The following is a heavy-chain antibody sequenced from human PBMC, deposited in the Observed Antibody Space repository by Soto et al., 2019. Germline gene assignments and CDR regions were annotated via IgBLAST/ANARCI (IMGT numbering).Heavy chain of an antibody. J-gene: IGHJ4*02. D-gene: IGHD2-15*01. CDR1: GGSISSGDYY. CDR3: ARAVPVVVAATLFDY. Sequence: SETLSLTCTVSGGSISSGDYYWSWIRQPPGKGLEWIGYIYYSGSTYYNPSLKSRVTISVDTSKNQFSLKLSSVTAADTAVYYCARAVPVVVAATLFDYWGQGTLVTVSS. V-gene: IGHV4-30-4*01. CDR2: IYYSGST.